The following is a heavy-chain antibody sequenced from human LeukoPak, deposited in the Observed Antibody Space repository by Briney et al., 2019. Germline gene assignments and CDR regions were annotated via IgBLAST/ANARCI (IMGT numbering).Heavy chain of an antibody. CDR1: GFTFSSYA. Sequence: GGSLRLSCAASGFTFSSYAMTWVRQAPGKGLEWVSAISGSGGSTYYADSVKGRFTISRDNSKNTLYLQMNSLRAEDTAVYYCAKVPVFRLTIPEVVTDDDFDTWGQGTIVTVSS. D-gene: IGHD3-3*01. J-gene: IGHJ3*02. CDR3: AKVPVFRLTIPEVVTDDDFDT. CDR2: ISGSGGST. V-gene: IGHV3-23*01.